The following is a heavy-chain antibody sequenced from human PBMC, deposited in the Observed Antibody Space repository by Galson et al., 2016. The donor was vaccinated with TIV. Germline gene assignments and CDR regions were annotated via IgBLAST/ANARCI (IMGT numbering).Heavy chain of an antibody. V-gene: IGHV1-2*02. Sequence: SVKVSCKASGYTFTNFYLHWVRQAPGRGLEWMGWINPDSGATKYAQKFQGRVTLTRDTSINTSYMELGRLRSDDTAVYYCARVYFIVSSASFDYWGQGTLVTVSS. J-gene: IGHJ4*02. CDR2: INPDSGAT. CDR1: GYTFTNFY. D-gene: IGHD1-26*01. CDR3: ARVYFIVSSASFDY.